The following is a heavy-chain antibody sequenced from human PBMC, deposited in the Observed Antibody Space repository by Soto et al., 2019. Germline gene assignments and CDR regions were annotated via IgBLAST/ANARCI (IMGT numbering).Heavy chain of an antibody. J-gene: IGHJ4*02. CDR3: ERSSYIDY. CDR1: GFIFVIYS. V-gene: IGHV3-23*01. D-gene: IGHD6-6*01. Sequence: PGGSXRLSCSSSGFIFVIYSLSWVRQAPGKGLEWVSTISGSDGKTLYADSVNGRLSISRDTSQSTLYLQMNSLRDEDTAMYYCERSSYIDYWGQGTRVTVSS. CDR2: ISGSDGKT.